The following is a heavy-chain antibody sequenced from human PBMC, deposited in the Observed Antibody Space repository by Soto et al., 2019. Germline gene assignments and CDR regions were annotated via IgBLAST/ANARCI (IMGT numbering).Heavy chain of an antibody. CDR2: ISYDGSNE. V-gene: IGHV3-30*18. Sequence: QVQLVESGGGVVQPGGSLRLSCAASGLTFSNYGMHWVRQAPGKGLEWVAHISYDGSNENYVDSVKGRFTISRDNSKNTLYLQMTSLSAEDTAVYYCAEDSYYHDSTGYYIFDYWGQGTLVTVSS. CDR3: AEDSYYHDSTGYYIFDY. CDR1: GLTFSNYG. J-gene: IGHJ4*02. D-gene: IGHD3-22*01.